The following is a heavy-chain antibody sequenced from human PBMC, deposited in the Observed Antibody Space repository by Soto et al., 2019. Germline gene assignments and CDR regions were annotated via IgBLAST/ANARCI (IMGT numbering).Heavy chain of an antibody. CDR2: IYYTGIT. CDR3: ASLPARHYYHGVDV. CDR1: GVSIVYYY. Sequence: SETLSLTCSVSGVSIVYYYWNWIRNPPGKGLEWLGHIYYTGITAYNPSLNSRITISVDTSKNQISLNLGSVTAADTAVYYCASLPARHYYHGVDVWGPGTAVTVSS. J-gene: IGHJ6*02. V-gene: IGHV4-59*01. D-gene: IGHD2-2*01.